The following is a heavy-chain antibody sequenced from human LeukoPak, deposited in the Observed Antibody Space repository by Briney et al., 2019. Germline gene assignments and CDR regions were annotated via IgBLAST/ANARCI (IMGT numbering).Heavy chain of an antibody. V-gene: IGHV5-51*01. Sequence: GESLKISCKGSGYIFTSYWIGWVRQMPGKGLEWMGIIYPGDSDTRYRPSFQGQVTISADKSISTAYLQWSSLKASDTAMYYCALYFDTYYFDYWGQGTLVTVSS. CDR3: ALYFDTYYFDY. D-gene: IGHD2-2*02. CDR2: IYPGDSDT. CDR1: GYIFTSYW. J-gene: IGHJ4*02.